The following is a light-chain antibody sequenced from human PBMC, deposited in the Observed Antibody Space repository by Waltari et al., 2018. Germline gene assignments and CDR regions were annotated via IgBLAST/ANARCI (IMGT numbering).Light chain of an antibody. CDR2: DVT. CDR3: ASQRPDGVVL. Sequence: QSALTQPASVSGSPGQSITIPCAGIGTAIPTSDFSSWYQHHPDRAPQVIIYDVTNRPSGISARFSASKSADTASLTISGLQAEDEGDYYCASQRPDGVVLFGGGTRVTVL. J-gene: IGLJ3*02. CDR1: GTAIPTSDF. V-gene: IGLV2-14*03.